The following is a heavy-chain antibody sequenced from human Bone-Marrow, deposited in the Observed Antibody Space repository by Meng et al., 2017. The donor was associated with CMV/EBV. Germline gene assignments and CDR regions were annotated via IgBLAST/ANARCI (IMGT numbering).Heavy chain of an antibody. Sequence: GESLKLSCPVSGSTFSSYAMHWVRQAPGKGLEWVAVISYDGSNKYYADSVKGRFTISRDNSKNTLYLQMNSLRAEDTAAYYCARGPLYSISSGTYYFGMDVWGQGTTVTVSS. J-gene: IGHJ6*02. CDR3: ARGPLYSISSGTYYFGMDV. V-gene: IGHV3-30-3*01. CDR1: GSTFSSYA. D-gene: IGHD6-6*01. CDR2: ISYDGSNK.